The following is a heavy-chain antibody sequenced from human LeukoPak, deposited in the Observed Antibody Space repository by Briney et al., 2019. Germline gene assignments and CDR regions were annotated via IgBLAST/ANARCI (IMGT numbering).Heavy chain of an antibody. Sequence: GRSLRLSCAASGLTFSSYAMHWVRQAPGKGLEWVAVISYDGSNKYYAGSVKGRFTISRDNSKNTLYLQMNSLRVEDTALYYCAKESNGRRFDFDYWGQGTLATVSS. V-gene: IGHV3-30*04. CDR2: ISYDGSNK. D-gene: IGHD1-26*01. CDR3: AKESNGRRFDFDY. CDR1: GLTFSSYA. J-gene: IGHJ4*02.